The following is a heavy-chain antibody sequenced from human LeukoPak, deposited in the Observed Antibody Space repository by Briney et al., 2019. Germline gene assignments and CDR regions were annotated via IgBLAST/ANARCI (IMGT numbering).Heavy chain of an antibody. CDR3: ARDNFGEIAARPYYFDY. Sequence: GGSLRLSCAASGFTFSSYWMSWVRQAPGKGLEWVANIKQDGSEKYYVDSVKGRFTISRDTAKNSLYLQMNSLSSEDTAVYYCARDNFGEIAARPYYFDYWGQGTLVTVSS. CDR1: GFTFSSYW. CDR2: IKQDGSEK. V-gene: IGHV3-7*01. J-gene: IGHJ4*02. D-gene: IGHD6-6*01.